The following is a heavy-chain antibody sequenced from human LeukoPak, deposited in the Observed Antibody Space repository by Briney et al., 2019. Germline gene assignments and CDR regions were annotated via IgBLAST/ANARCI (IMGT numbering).Heavy chain of an antibody. J-gene: IGHJ3*01. Sequence: GGSLRLSCAAAGFTFSSYTMNWVRQAPGKGLEWFSSISITSDYIYYPDSMKGRFTISRDNAKNSLYLQMNSLRAEDTAVYYCARARSSGSHRVVNAFDVWGQGTMVTVSS. D-gene: IGHD1-26*01. CDR1: GFTFSSYT. CDR3: ARARSSGSHRVVNAFDV. CDR2: ISITSDYI. V-gene: IGHV3-21*01.